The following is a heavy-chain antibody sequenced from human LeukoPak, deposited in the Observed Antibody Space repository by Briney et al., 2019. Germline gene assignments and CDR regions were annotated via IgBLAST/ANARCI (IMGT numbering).Heavy chain of an antibody. V-gene: IGHV4-59*01. CDR1: GGSISNYY. CDR2: IYYTGST. Sequence: SETLSLTCTVSGGSISNYYWTWIRQPPGKGLEWIGYIYYTGSTNYNPSLKSRLTISVDTSKNQFSLKLSSVTAADTAVYYCARRGGSGRSFDYWGQGTLVTVSS. J-gene: IGHJ4*02. D-gene: IGHD3-10*01. CDR3: ARRGGSGRSFDY.